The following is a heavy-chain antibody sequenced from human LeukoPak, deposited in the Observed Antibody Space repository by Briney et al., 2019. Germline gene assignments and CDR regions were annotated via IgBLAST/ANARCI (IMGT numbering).Heavy chain of an antibody. D-gene: IGHD3-22*01. CDR3: ARVHYYDSSGYPLFDY. CDR2: IYYSGST. V-gene: IGHV4-59*11. Sequence: NPSETLSLTCTVSGGSISSHYWSWIRQPPGKTLEWIGYIYYSGSTNYNPSLRSRVTISVDTSKNQFSLKLSSVTAADTAVYYCARVHYYDSSGYPLFDYWGQGTLVTVSS. CDR1: GGSISSHY. J-gene: IGHJ4*02.